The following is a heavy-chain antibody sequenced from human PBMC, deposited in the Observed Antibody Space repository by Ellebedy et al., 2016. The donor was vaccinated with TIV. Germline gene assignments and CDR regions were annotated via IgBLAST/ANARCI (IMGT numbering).Heavy chain of an antibody. Sequence: SETLSLIXTVSGYSISSGYYWGWIRQPPGKGLEWIGEINHSGSTNYNPSLKSRVTISVDTSKNQFSLKLSSVTAADTAVYYCARPDSYCSSTSCYLRGWFDPWGQGTLVTVSS. J-gene: IGHJ5*02. D-gene: IGHD2-2*01. CDR1: GYSISSGYY. CDR2: INHSGST. CDR3: ARPDSYCSSTSCYLRGWFDP. V-gene: IGHV4-38-2*02.